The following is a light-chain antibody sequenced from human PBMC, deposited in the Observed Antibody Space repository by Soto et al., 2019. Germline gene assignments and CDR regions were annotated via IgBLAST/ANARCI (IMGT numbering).Light chain of an antibody. CDR1: QSVSTN. CDR2: AAS. J-gene: IGKJ3*01. Sequence: EIVVTQSPGILSVSPGDRATLSCRASQSVSTNLTWYQQKPGQAPTLLIYAASTRATGIPARFTGSGSGTDFTLTIRSLQSEDFAVYYCQEYSKWPLFTFGPGTRVDIK. V-gene: IGKV3-15*01. CDR3: QEYSKWPLFT.